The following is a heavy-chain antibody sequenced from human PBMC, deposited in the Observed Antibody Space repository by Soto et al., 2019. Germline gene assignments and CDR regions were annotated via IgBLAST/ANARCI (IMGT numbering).Heavy chain of an antibody. D-gene: IGHD3-10*01. Sequence: EVQLVESGGGLVKPGGSLRLCCAASGFTFSSYSMNWVRQAPGKGLEWVSAISSSSSYIYYADSVKGRFTISSDNAKNPLYRQMNSLRAEDTAVYYCGRVGEWFGDLALYYWGHGTLVTVSS. V-gene: IGHV3-21*01. CDR2: ISSSSSYI. CDR3: GRVGEWFGDLALYY. CDR1: GFTFSSYS. J-gene: IGHJ4*01.